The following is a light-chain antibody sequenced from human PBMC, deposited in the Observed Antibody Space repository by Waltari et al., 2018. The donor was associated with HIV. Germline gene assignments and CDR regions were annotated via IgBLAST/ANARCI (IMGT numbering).Light chain of an antibody. V-gene: IGLV1-44*01. CDR3: AAWDDSLGVV. Sequence: QSVLTQPPSASGTPGQRVTISCSGSSSNIGRNTVNWYQQHPGTAPKLLIYSNNQRPSGVPDRFSGAKSGTPASLAISGLQAEDEADYYCAAWDDSLGVVFGGGTKLTVL. CDR2: SNN. CDR1: SSNIGRNT. J-gene: IGLJ2*01.